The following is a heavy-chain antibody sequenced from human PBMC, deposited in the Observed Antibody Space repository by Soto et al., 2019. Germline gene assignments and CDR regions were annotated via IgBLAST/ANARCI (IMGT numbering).Heavy chain of an antibody. CDR1: GGTFSSYA. CDR3: ARSRSSSHPMDV. V-gene: IGHV1-69*06. CDR2: IIPIFGTA. Sequence: ASVKVSCKASGGTFSSYAISWVRQAPGQGLEWMGGIIPIFGTANYAQKFQGRVTITADKSTSTAYMELSSLRSEDTAVYYCARSRSSSHPMDVWGQGTTVTVSS. J-gene: IGHJ6*02. D-gene: IGHD6-13*01.